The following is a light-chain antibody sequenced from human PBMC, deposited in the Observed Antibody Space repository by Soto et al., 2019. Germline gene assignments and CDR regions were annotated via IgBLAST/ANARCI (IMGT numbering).Light chain of an antibody. Sequence: EILLTQSPGTLSLSPGDRATLSCRASQSLSNSFLAWYQQKPGQTPRLLISGASIRATDIPDRFSGSGSGTYFTLTISRLEPEDCAVYFCQQYGRLPLSFGGGTKVEIK. CDR3: QQYGRLPLS. J-gene: IGKJ4*01. V-gene: IGKV3-20*01. CDR2: GAS. CDR1: QSLSNSF.